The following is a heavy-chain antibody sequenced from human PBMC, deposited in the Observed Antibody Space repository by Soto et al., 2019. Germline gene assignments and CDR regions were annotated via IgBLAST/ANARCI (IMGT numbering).Heavy chain of an antibody. V-gene: IGHV3-23*01. CDR2: ISGSGAGT. J-gene: IGHJ4*02. D-gene: IGHD4-4*01. CDR3: AKAPYGVTFPFDY. Sequence: GGSLRLSCAASGFTFSSYAMSWVRQAPGKGLEWVSAISGSGAGTYYADSVKGRFTISRDNSKNTLYLQMNSLRAEDTAVYYCAKAPYGVTFPFDYWGQGTLVSGSA. CDR1: GFTFSSYA.